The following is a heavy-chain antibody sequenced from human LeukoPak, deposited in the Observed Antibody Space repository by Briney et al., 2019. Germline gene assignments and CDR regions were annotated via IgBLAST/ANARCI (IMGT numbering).Heavy chain of an antibody. D-gene: IGHD2-2*01. CDR2: INPSGGST. J-gene: IGHJ3*02. CDR3: ARDLRPHCSSTSCPYDAFDI. Sequence: GASVKVSCKASGYTFTSYYMHWVRQAPGQGLEWMGIINPSGGSTSYAQKFQGRVTMTRDTSTSTVYMEPSSLRSEDTAVYYCARDLRPHCSSTSCPYDAFDIWGQGTMVTVSS. V-gene: IGHV1-46*01. CDR1: GYTFTSYY.